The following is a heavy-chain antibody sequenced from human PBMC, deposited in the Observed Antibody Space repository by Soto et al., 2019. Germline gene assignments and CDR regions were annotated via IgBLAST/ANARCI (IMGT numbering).Heavy chain of an antibody. CDR3: RRGYDSGGDY. D-gene: IGHD5-12*01. CDR2: IKPDGSDK. J-gene: IGHJ4*02. CDR1: GFTFSSYW. V-gene: IGHV3-7*01. Sequence: EVHLVESGGGLVQPGGSPRLSCAASGFTFSSYWMTWVRQAPGKGLEWVANIKPDGSDKYSDDSMKGRFTISRDNAKNSLYLQMNSLRAEDTAVYYCRRGYDSGGDYWGQGTLVTVSS.